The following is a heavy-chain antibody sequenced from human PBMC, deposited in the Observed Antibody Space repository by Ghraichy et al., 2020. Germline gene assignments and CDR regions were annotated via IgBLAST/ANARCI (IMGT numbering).Heavy chain of an antibody. D-gene: IGHD3-10*01. CDR3: AQISTTYYYGSKDAFAF. V-gene: IGHV3-23*01. CDR2: MSGSGHNI. CDR1: GFTFSNSA. J-gene: IGHJ3*01. Sequence: LSLTCAASGFTFSNSAMTWVRQVPGEGLEWLSSMSGSGHNIFYADSVKGRFTISRDNSRNTLYLQMDSLTAEDTAIYYRAQISTTYYYGSKDAFAFWGQGTMVTVSS.